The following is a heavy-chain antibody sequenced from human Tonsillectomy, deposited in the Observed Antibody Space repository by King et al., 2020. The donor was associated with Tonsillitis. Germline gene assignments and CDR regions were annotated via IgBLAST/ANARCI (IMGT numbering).Heavy chain of an antibody. V-gene: IGHV1-18*01. CDR2: ISTDIGNT. CDR1: GYTFNNYG. CDR3: TRESNFQAWYLDL. Sequence: VQLVESGAEVKKPGASVKVSCKASGYTFNNYGIIWVRQAPGQGLEWMGWISTDIGNTNYAQKVQGRITLTTDTSTSTAYMELRSLRSDDTAVYYCTRESNFQAWYLDLWGRGTLVTVSS. D-gene: IGHD2/OR15-2a*01. J-gene: IGHJ2*01.